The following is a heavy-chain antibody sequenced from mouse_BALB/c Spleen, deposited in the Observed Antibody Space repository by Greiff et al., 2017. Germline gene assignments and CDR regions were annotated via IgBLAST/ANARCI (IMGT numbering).Heavy chain of an antibody. D-gene: IGHD2-10*01. CDR2: ISSGGST. CDR3: ARVPLQYYFDY. V-gene: IGHV5-6-5*01. Sequence: EVMLVESGGGLVKPGGSLNLSCAASGFTFSSYAMSWVRQTPEKRLEWVASISSGGSTYYPDSVKGRFTISRDNARNILYLQMSSLRSEDTAMYYCARVPLQYYFDYWGQGTTLTVSS. CDR1: GFTFSSYA. J-gene: IGHJ2*01.